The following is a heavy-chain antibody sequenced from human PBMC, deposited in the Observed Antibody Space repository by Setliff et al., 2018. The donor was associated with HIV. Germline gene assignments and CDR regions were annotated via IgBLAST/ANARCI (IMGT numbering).Heavy chain of an antibody. V-gene: IGHV4-4*02. CDR3: ARYKCINFACVGFDI. Sequence: SETLSLTCDVSGVSISDNNWWSWVRQPPGRGLEWTGSIHYSGITHYNPSLKSRLTMSVDTSKNQVSLRLTSVTAADTAVYYCARYKCINFACVGFDIWGQGTVVTVSS. J-gene: IGHJ3*02. D-gene: IGHD3-9*01. CDR2: IHYSGIT. CDR1: GVSISDNNW.